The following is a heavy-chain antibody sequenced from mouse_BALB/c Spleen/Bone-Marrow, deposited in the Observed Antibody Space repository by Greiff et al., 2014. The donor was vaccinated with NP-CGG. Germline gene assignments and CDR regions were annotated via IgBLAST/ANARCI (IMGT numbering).Heavy chain of an antibody. V-gene: IGHV1-15*01. Sequence: LQESGAELVRPGASVKLSCKALGYTFTDYEMHWVKQTPVHGLEWIGVIHPGSGGTAYNQKFKGKATLTADKSSTTAYMDLSSVTSEDSCVYYGKRDSRLHWGQGTTLTVSS. CDR2: IHPGSGGT. CDR1: GYTFTDYE. D-gene: IGHD3-2*02. J-gene: IGHJ2*01. CDR3: KRDSRLH.